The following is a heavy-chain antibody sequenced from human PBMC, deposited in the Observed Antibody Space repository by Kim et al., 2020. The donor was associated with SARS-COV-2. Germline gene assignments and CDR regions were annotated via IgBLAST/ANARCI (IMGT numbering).Heavy chain of an antibody. CDR1: GFTFSSYA. D-gene: IGHD1-26*01. CDR3: ARDQGELLPFDY. Sequence: GGSLRLSCAASGFTFSSYAMHWVRQAPGKGLEWVAVISYDGSNKYYADSVKGRFTISRDNSKNTLYLQMNSLRAEDTAVYYCARDQGELLPFDYWGQGTLVTVSS. CDR2: ISYDGSNK. V-gene: IGHV3-30*04. J-gene: IGHJ4*02.